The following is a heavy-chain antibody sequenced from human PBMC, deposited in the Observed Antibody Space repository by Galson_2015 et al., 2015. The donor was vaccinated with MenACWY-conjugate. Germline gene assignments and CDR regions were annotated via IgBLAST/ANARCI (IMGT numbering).Heavy chain of an antibody. CDR3: AHRKLGMASFDS. D-gene: IGHD5-24*01. CDR2: IYWDDDK. J-gene: IGHJ4*02. CDR1: GFSLSTRGVG. V-gene: IGHV2-5*02. Sequence: PALVKPTPTLTLPCTFSGFSLSTRGVGVGWIRQPPGKALEWLILIYWDDDKRYSPSLKSRLTITKDTSKNQVVLTMINMDPVDTATYYCAHRKLGMASFDSWGPGTLVTVSS.